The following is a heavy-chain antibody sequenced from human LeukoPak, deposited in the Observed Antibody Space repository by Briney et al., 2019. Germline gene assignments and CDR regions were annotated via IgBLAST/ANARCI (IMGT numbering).Heavy chain of an antibody. CDR3: ATHNDYASLMDV. D-gene: IGHD2-2*01. CDR1: GVSVTTSGYY. J-gene: IGHJ6*02. CDR2: ISYSGIT. Sequence: SETLSLTCTVFGVSVTTSGYYGAWIRQPPGRGLEWIGSISYSGITYYKPSLRGRVTISGDTAKNQFSQKLSSVTAADTAVYYCATHNDYASLMDVWGQGTTVTVSS. V-gene: IGHV4-39*01.